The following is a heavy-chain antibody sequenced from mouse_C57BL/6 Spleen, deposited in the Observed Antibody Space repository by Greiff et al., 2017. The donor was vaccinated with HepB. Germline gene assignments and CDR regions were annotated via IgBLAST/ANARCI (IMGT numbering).Heavy chain of an antibody. Sequence: EVQLQQSGPELVKPGASVKISCKASGYTFTDYYMHWVKQSHGKSLEWIGNINPNNGGTSYNQKFKGKATLTVDKSSSTAYMELRSLTSEDSAVCYCAGSDDWGQGTTVTVSS. V-gene: IGHV1-26*01. J-gene: IGHJ2*01. CDR2: INPNNGGT. CDR3: AGSDD. CDR1: GYTFTDYY.